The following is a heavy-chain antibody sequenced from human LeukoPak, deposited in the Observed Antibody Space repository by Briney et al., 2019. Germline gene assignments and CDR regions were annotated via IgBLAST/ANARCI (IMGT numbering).Heavy chain of an antibody. D-gene: IGHD3-10*01. V-gene: IGHV4-4*08. CDR1: GGSISSYY. Sequence: PSETLSLTCTVSGGSISSYYWSWIRQPPGKGLEWIGYIYTSGSTNYNPSLKSRVTMSVDTSKNQFSLKLSSVTAADTAVYYCASLTYGSGVWFDPWGQGTLVTVSS. CDR2: IYTSGST. J-gene: IGHJ5*02. CDR3: ASLTYGSGVWFDP.